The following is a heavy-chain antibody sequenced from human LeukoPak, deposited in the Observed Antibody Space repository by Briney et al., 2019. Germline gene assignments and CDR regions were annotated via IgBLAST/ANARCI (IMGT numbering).Heavy chain of an antibody. CDR2: MNADGSIT. D-gene: IGHD3-10*01. CDR1: GFTFNTYW. Sequence: SGGPLRLSCAASGFTFNTYWMIWVRQVPGKGLVYVSHMNADGSITHYTDSVKGRFTIYRDNAKNTVYLQMASLNAEASDLYFCGRDNYGSFDYWGQGTLVTVSS. V-gene: IGHV3-74*01. J-gene: IGHJ4*02. CDR3: GRDNYGSFDY.